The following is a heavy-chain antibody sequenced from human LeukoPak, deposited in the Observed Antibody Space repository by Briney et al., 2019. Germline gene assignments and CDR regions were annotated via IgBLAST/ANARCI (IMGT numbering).Heavy chain of an antibody. CDR1: GGSISSYY. J-gene: IGHJ6*04. V-gene: IGHV4-59*08. CDR3: ARAGVYSSSGNV. Sequence: SETLSLTCTVSGGSISSYYWSWIRQPPGKGLEWIGYIYYSGSTNYNPSLKSRVTISVDTSKNQSSLKLSSVTAADTAVYYCARAGVYSSSGNVWGKGTTVTVSS. CDR2: IYYSGST. D-gene: IGHD6-6*01.